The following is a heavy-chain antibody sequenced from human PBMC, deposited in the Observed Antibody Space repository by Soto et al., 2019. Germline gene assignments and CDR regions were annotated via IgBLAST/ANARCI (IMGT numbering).Heavy chain of an antibody. Sequence: PSETLSLTCAVSGGSISSGGYSWSWIRQPPGKGLEWIGYIYHSGSTYYNPSLKSRVTISVDTSKNQFSLKLSSVTAEDTAVYYCAKSAGKYSVSSGYFRYFDYWGQGTQVTVSS. J-gene: IGHJ4*02. V-gene: IGHV4-30-2*01. D-gene: IGHD3-22*01. CDR2: IYHSGST. CDR1: GGSISSGGYS. CDR3: AKSAGKYSVSSGYFRYFDY.